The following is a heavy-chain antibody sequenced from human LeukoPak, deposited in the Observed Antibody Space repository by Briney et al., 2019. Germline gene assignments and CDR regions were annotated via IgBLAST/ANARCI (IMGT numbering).Heavy chain of an antibody. CDR1: GGSISSYY. V-gene: IGHV4-59*08. CDR3: ASTDLNYGMDV. J-gene: IGHJ6*02. Sequence: PSETLSLTCTVSGGSISSYYWSWIRQPPGKGLEWIGYIYYSGSTSYNPSLKSRVTISVDTSKNQFSLKLSSVTAADTAVYYCASTDLNYGMDVWGQGTTVTVSS. CDR2: IYYSGST.